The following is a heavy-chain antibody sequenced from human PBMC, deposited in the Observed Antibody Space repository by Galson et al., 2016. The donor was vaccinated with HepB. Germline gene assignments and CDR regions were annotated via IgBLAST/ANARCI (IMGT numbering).Heavy chain of an antibody. J-gene: IGHJ6*02. Sequence: SLRLSCAASGFTVSRYYMSWVRQAPGKGLEWVAVIYYDGSSKHHADSVKGRFTISRDNSKNTLYLQMNSLRAEDTAVYYCARPRLGIQTWSKYYYYGFDVWGQGTTVTVSS. CDR3: ARPRLGIQTWSKYYYYGFDV. D-gene: IGHD5-18*01. V-gene: IGHV3-33*08. CDR2: IYYDGSSK. CDR1: GFTVSRYY.